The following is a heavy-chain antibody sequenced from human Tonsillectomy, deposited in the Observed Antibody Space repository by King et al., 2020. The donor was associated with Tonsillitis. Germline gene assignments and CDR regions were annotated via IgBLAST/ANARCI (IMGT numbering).Heavy chain of an antibody. CDR1: GGSFTGYY. CDR2: INHSGST. J-gene: IGHJ6*03. V-gene: IGHV4-34*01. D-gene: IGHD1-26*01. Sequence: VQLQQWGAGLVKPSETLSLTCAVYGGSFTGYYWTWVRQPPGKGLEWIGEINHSGSTNYNPSLKSPVTLSVDTSKNQFSLTLSSATAADTAVYYCASIASYYNYYYIDVWGKGTTVTVSS. CDR3: ASIASYYNYYYIDV.